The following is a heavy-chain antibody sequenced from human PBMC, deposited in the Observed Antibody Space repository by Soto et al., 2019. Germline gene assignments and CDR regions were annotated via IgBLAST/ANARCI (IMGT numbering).Heavy chain of an antibody. D-gene: IGHD2-15*01. Sequence: QITLKESGPTLVKPTQTLTLTCTFSGFSLSTSGVGVGWIRQPPGKDLEWLALIYWDDDKRYSPSLKSRLTITQDTSKNQVVLTITNMDPVDTATYYCAHRRSYCSGGSCDSGFDYWGQGTLVTVSS. CDR1: GFSLSTSGVG. V-gene: IGHV2-5*02. CDR2: IYWDDDK. CDR3: AHRRSYCSGGSCDSGFDY. J-gene: IGHJ4*02.